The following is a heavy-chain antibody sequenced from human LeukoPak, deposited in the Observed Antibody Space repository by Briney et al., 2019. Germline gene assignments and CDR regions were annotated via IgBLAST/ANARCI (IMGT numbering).Heavy chain of an antibody. CDR3: AREDTGIAVAGTTRDFQH. Sequence: SETLSLTRTVSGGSISSSSYYWGWIRQPPGKGLEWIGSIYYSGSTYYNPSLKSRVTISVDTSKNQFSLKLSSVTAADTAVYYCAREDTGIAVAGTTRDFQHWGQGTLVTVSS. J-gene: IGHJ1*01. CDR2: IYYSGST. CDR1: GGSISSSSYY. V-gene: IGHV4-39*07. D-gene: IGHD6-19*01.